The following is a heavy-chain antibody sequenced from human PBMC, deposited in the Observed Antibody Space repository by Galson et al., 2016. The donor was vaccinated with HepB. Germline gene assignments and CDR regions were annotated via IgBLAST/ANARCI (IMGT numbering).Heavy chain of an antibody. Sequence: SLRLSCAASGFTFSNYALIWVLQAPGKGLEWASGISDCGSGTWYADSVKGRFTISRDNSKNTVYLQMNNVRVEDTAVYYCAGNKEVGLRSVWAYWGQGTLVTVSS. CDR3: AGNKEVGLRSVWAY. CDR1: GFTFSNYA. J-gene: IGHJ4*02. CDR2: ISDCGSGT. V-gene: IGHV3-23*01. D-gene: IGHD1-26*01.